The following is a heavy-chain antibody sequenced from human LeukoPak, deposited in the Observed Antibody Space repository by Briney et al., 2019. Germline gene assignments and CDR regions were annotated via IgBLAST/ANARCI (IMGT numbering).Heavy chain of an antibody. D-gene: IGHD6-13*01. V-gene: IGHV4-38-2*02. CDR3: ARHTIAAAGSFDY. CDR2: IYHSGST. Sequence: SETLSLTCTVSGYSISSGYYWGWIRQPPGKGLEWIGSIYHSGSTYYNPSLKSRVTISVDTSKNQFSLKLSSVTAADTAVYYCARHTIAAAGSFDYWGQGTLVTVSS. J-gene: IGHJ4*02. CDR1: GYSISSGYY.